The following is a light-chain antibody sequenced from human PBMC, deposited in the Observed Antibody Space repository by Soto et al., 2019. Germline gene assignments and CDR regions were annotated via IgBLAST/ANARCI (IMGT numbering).Light chain of an antibody. V-gene: IGLV2-14*01. Sequence: QSVLTRAASVSGSPGQSITISCTGASSDFGDHKSVSWYQHHPGKAPKLIIYEVNYRPSGVSSRFSGSRSGNTASLTISGLQAEDEAHYYCSSSTDTSILFGGGTQLTVL. CDR2: EVN. CDR1: SSDFGDHKS. J-gene: IGLJ2*01. CDR3: SSSTDTSIL.